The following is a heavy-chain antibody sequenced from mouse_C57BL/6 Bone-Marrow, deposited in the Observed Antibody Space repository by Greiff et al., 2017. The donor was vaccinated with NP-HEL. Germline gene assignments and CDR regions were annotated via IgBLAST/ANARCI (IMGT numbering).Heavy chain of an antibody. CDR3: ARCYDGYYLYAMDY. Sequence: EVQRVESGGGLVKPGGSLKLSCAASGFTFSSYTMSWVRQTPEKRLEWVATISGGGGNTYYPDSVKGRFTISRDTAKNTLYLQMSSLRSEDTALYYCARCYDGYYLYAMDYWGQGTSVTVSS. D-gene: IGHD2-3*01. CDR2: ISGGGGNT. J-gene: IGHJ4*01. V-gene: IGHV5-9*01. CDR1: GFTFSSYT.